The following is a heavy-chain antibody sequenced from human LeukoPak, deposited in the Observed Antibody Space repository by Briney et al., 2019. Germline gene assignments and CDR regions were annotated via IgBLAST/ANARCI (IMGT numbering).Heavy chain of an antibody. CDR3: AKFGNSQYCSSTSCPFDY. J-gene: IGHJ4*02. CDR2: ISGSGGST. Sequence: GGSLRLSCAASGFTFSSYAMSWVRQAPGKGPEWVSAISGSGGSTYYADSVKGRLTISRDNSKNTLYLQMSSLRAEDTAVYYCAKFGNSQYCSSTSCPFDYWGQGTLVTVSS. D-gene: IGHD2-2*01. CDR1: GFTFSSYA. V-gene: IGHV3-23*01.